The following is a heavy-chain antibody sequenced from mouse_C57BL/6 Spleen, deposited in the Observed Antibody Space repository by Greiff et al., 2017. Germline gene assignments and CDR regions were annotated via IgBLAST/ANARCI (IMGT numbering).Heavy chain of an antibody. Sequence: EVQGVESGGDLVKPGGSLKLSCAASGFTFSSYGMSWVRQTPDKRLEWVATISSGGSYTYYPDSVKGRFTISGDNAKNTLYLQMSSLKSEDTAMYYCARRNQYYYAMDYWGQGTSVTVSS. CDR1: GFTFSSYG. V-gene: IGHV5-6*01. CDR2: ISSGGSYT. CDR3: ARRNQYYYAMDY. J-gene: IGHJ4*01. D-gene: IGHD2-1*01.